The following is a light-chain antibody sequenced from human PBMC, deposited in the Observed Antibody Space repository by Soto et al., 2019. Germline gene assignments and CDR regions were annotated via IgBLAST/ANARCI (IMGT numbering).Light chain of an antibody. V-gene: IGLV2-14*01. CDR2: EVS. J-gene: IGLJ2*01. Sequence: QSALTQPASVSGSPGQSITISCTGTTSDVGGYNYVSWYQQHPGKAPKLMICEVSNRPSGVSNRFSGSKSGNTASLTISGLQAEDEADYYCSSYTSSGTLVVFGGGTQLTVL. CDR3: SSYTSSGTLVV. CDR1: TSDVGGYNY.